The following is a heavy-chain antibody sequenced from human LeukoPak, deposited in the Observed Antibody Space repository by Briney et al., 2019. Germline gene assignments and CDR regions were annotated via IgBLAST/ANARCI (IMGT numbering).Heavy chain of an antibody. CDR3: ASSSGSYPGY. CDR1: GFTFSSYS. CDR2: ISSSSSYI. V-gene: IGHV3-21*01. D-gene: IGHD1-26*01. Sequence: GGSLRLSCAASGFTFSSYSMNWVRQAPGKGLEWVSSISSSSSYIYYADSVKGRFTISRDNAKNSLYLQMNSLRAEDTAVYYYASSSGSYPGYWGQGTLVTVSS. J-gene: IGHJ4*02.